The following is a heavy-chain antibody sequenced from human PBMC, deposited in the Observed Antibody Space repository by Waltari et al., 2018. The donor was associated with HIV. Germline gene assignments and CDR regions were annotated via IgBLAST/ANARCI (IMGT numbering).Heavy chain of an antibody. D-gene: IGHD3-22*01. V-gene: IGHV3-49*04. CDR2: IRSKGYGGTT. Sequence: EVQLVESVGGLVQPGRSLRLSCKTSGFTFGDSSMNWVRQAPGKGLQWVGFIRSKGYGGTTEYAASVKGRFTISRDDFKSIAYLQMNSLKPEDTAVYYCTKFSSGYYLADYWGQGTLVTVSS. CDR3: TKFSSGYYLADY. CDR1: GFTFGDSS. J-gene: IGHJ4*02.